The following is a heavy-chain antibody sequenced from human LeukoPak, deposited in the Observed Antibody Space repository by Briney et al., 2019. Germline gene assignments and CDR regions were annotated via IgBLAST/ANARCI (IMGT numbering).Heavy chain of an antibody. CDR1: GFTFSSYS. CDR2: ISSRSSTI. D-gene: IGHD4-23*01. CDR3: AKSDLNYGGNPDY. V-gene: IGHV3-48*01. Sequence: GGSLRLSCAASGFTFSSYSMNWVRQAPGKGLEWVSYISSRSSTIYYADSVKGRFTISRDNAKNSLYLQMNSLRAEDTAVYYCAKSDLNYGGNPDYWGQGTLVTVSS. J-gene: IGHJ4*02.